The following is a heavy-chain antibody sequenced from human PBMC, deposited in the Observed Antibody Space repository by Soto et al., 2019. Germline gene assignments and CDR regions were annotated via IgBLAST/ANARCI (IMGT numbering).Heavy chain of an antibody. CDR2: IDWDDDK. V-gene: IGHV2-70*01. J-gene: IGHJ6*02. CDR3: ARSSGYCSSTSCHYYGMDV. Sequence: SGPTLVNPTQTLTLTLTFSGFSVITILMCVSWIRQPPGKALEWLALIDWDDDKYYSTSLKTRLTISKDTSKNQVVLTMTNMDPVDTATYYCARSSGYCSSTSCHYYGMDVWGQGTTVTVSS. D-gene: IGHD2-2*01. CDR1: GFSVITILMC.